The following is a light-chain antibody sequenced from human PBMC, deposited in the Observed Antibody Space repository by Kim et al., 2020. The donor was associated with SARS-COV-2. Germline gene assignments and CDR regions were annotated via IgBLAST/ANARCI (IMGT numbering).Light chain of an antibody. V-gene: IGLV3-1*01. Sequence: PGQTSGLTGSGDKLRDKYASWYQQKPGQSPVLVVYQDNKRPSDIPERFSGSNSGNAATLTISGTRAMDDADYYCQTWDGSSRHVVFGGGTQLTVL. CDR1: KLRDKY. CDR2: QDN. CDR3: QTWDGSSRHVV. J-gene: IGLJ2*01.